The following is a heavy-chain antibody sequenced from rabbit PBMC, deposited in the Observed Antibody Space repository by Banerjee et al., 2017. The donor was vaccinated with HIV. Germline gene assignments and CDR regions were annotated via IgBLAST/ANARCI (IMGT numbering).Heavy chain of an antibody. CDR3: ARDWEGVTGWNCGL. V-gene: IGHV1S45*01. CDR1: VFSFSNKYV. Sequence: QALLEESGGDLVTPEGSLLLTCTASVFSFSNKYVMCWVRPAPGKGLEWIAGINTSSGNTVYESGAKGRFTISKTSSTTVTLQMTSVTAADTSNYFCARDWEGVTGWNCGLWGPGPLVT. CDR2: INTSSGNT. J-gene: IGHJ4*01. D-gene: IGHD7-1*01.